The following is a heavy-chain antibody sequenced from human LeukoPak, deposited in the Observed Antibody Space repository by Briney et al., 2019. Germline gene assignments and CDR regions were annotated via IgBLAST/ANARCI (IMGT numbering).Heavy chain of an antibody. CDR2: INSDGSST. CDR3: AELGITMIGGV. V-gene: IGHV3-74*01. D-gene: IGHD3-10*02. CDR1: GFTFSDYY. J-gene: IGHJ6*04. Sequence: PGGSLRLSCAASGFTFSDYYMSWIRQAPGKGLVWVSRINSDGSSTSYADSVKGRFTISRDNAKNSLYLQMNSLRAEDTAVYYCAELGITMIGGVWGKGTTVTISS.